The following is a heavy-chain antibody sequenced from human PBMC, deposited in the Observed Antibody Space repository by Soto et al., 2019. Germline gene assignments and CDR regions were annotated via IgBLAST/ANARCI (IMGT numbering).Heavy chain of an antibody. Sequence: GGSLRLSCAASGSTVSSNYMSWVRQAPGKGLEWVSVIYSGVSTYYADSVKGRFTISRDNSKNTLYLQMNSLRAEDTAVYYCARDRVESGYYFDYWGQGTLVTVSS. V-gene: IGHV3-53*01. J-gene: IGHJ4*02. CDR2: IYSGVST. D-gene: IGHD3-3*01. CDR3: ARDRVESGYYFDY. CDR1: GSTVSSNY.